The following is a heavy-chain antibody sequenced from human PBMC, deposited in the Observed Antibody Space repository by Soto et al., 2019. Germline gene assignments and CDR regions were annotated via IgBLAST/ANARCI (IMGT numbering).Heavy chain of an antibody. Sequence: ASVKVSCKASGYTFTSYAMHWVRQAPGQRLEWMGWINAGNGNTKYSQKFQGRVTITRDTSASTAYMELSSLTSEDTAIYYCAREGFTFGPGAVRGAFDTWGQGTMVTVSS. CDR3: AREGFTFGPGAVRGAFDT. V-gene: IGHV1-3*01. CDR1: GYTFTSYA. CDR2: INAGNGNT. D-gene: IGHD4-4*01. J-gene: IGHJ3*02.